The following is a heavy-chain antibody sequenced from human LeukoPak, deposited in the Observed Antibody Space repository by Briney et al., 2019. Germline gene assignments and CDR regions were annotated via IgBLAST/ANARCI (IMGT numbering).Heavy chain of an antibody. CDR2: MYYSGST. V-gene: IGHV4-39*01. D-gene: IGHD6-13*01. J-gene: IGHJ5*02. CDR3: ARPPGIAAAWFDP. Sequence: SETLSLTCTVSGDSIISDSYYWGWIRQPPGKGLEWIGSMYYSGSTYYNPSLKSRVTISVDKSKDQLSLKLNSVTATDTAIYYCARPPGIAAAWFDPWGQGTLVTVSS. CDR1: GDSIISDSYY.